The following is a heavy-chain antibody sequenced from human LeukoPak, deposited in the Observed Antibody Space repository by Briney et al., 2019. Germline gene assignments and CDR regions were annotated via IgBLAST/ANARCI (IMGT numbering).Heavy chain of an antibody. CDR2: INPNSGGT. D-gene: IGHD2-2*01. J-gene: IGHJ6*03. V-gene: IGHV1-2*02. CDR1: GYTFTGYY. CDR3: AQTRDYAPIKYHERVFYYYYYMDV. Sequence: ASVKVSCKASGYTFTGYYMHWVRQAPGQGLECMGWINPNSGGTNYAQKFQGRVTITTDESTSTAYMELSSLRSEDTAVYYCAQTRDYAPIKYHERVFYYYYYMDVWGKGTTVTVSS.